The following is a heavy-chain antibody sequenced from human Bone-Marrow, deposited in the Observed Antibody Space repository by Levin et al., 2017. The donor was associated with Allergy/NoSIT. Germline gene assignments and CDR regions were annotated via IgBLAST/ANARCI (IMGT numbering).Heavy chain of an antibody. Sequence: GGSLRLSCVASGFSFSSYGMHWVRQAPGKGLEWVAVISYDGTNEYYGDSVKGRFTISRDNSQNMVYLQMSSLRAEDTAVYYCAQDKARTRYFEYWGQGTLVTVSS. CDR3: AQDKARTRYFEY. D-gene: IGHD1-14*01. J-gene: IGHJ4*02. V-gene: IGHV3-30*18. CDR1: GFSFSSYG. CDR2: ISYDGTNE.